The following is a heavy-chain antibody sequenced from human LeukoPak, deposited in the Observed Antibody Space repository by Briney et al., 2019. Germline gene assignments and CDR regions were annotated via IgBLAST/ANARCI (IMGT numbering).Heavy chain of an antibody. D-gene: IGHD5-24*01. J-gene: IGHJ4*02. Sequence: GGSLRLSCAASGFTLSTYAMSWVRQAPGKGLEWVSVISVGGGSTYYADSAKGRFTISRDNSKNMLFLQMNSLRAEDTAVYYCAKRMGTSRGYYFDYWGQGTLVTVSS. CDR1: GFTLSTYA. CDR3: AKRMGTSRGYYFDY. V-gene: IGHV3-23*01. CDR2: ISVGGGST.